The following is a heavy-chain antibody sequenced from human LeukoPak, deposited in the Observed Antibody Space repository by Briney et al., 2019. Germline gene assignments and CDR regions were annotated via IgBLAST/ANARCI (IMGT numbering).Heavy chain of an antibody. CDR1: GFTFSSYA. D-gene: IGHD3-22*01. CDR3: ARVLSGSWDWFDP. Sequence: KPGGSLRLSCAASGFTFSSYAMSWVRQAPGKGLEWVSSISSSSSYIYYADSVKGRFTISRDNAKNSLYLQMNSLRAEDTAVYYCARVLSGSWDWFDPWGQGTLVTVSS. V-gene: IGHV3-21*01. CDR2: ISSSSSYI. J-gene: IGHJ5*02.